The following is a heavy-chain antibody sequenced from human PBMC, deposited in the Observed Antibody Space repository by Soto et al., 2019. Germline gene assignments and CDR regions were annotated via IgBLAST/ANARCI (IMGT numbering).Heavy chain of an antibody. CDR2: IYYSGST. CDR3: ARDNPAATDYYYYYYMDV. D-gene: IGHD2-2*01. Sequence: ASETLSLTCTVSGGSISSYYWIWIRQPPGKGLEWIGYIYYSGSTNYNPSPKSRVTISVNTSKNQFSLKLCSVTAAATAVYYCARDNPAATDYYYYYYMDVWGKGTTVTVSS. CDR1: GGSISSYY. J-gene: IGHJ6*03. V-gene: IGHV4-59*01.